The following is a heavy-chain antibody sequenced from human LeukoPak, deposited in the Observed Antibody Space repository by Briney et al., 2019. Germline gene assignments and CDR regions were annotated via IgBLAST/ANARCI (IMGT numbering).Heavy chain of an antibody. J-gene: IGHJ5*02. Sequence: PGGSLRLSCAASGFPFSSYSMTWVRQAPGKGLEWVANIKPDGTTKFYVDSVKGRFTISRDNALNSLYLQMNSLRAEDTAVYYCAREILPDYNWNHRGWFDPWGQGTLVTVSS. V-gene: IGHV3-7*03. CDR2: IKPDGTTK. D-gene: IGHD1-14*01. CDR1: GFPFSSYS. CDR3: AREILPDYNWNHRGWFDP.